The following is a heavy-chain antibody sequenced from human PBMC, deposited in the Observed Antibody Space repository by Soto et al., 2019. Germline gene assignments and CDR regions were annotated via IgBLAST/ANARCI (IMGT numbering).Heavy chain of an antibody. D-gene: IGHD3-16*01. CDR1: GGTFSRYT. CDR2: IIPIFGAA. Sequence: QVQLVQSGAEVKKTGSSVKVSCKASGGTFSRYTISWVRQAPGQGLEWMGGIIPIFGAAKYAQKFQDRVTVTADESTSTAYMELRSLRSEDTAVYYCAQDANGHSLAYWGQGPLVTVSS. V-gene: IGHV1-69*01. CDR3: AQDANGHSLAY. J-gene: IGHJ4*02.